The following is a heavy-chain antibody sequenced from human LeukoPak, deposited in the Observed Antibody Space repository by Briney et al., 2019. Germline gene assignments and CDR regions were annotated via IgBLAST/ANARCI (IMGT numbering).Heavy chain of an antibody. J-gene: IGHJ4*02. D-gene: IGHD2-21*01. CDR1: GFTFSDYY. CDR3: ARPGTLWAYYFDY. Sequence: GGSLRLSCAASGFTFSDYYMSWIRQAPGKGLEWVSYISSSGSTIYYADSVKGRFTIFRDNAKNSLYLQMNSLRAEDTAVYYCARPGTLWAYYFDYWGQGTLVTVSS. CDR2: ISSSGSTI. V-gene: IGHV3-11*04.